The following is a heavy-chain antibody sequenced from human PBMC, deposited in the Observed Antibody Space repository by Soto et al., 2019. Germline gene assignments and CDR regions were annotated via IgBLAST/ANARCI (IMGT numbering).Heavy chain of an antibody. Sequence: TSETLSLTCTVSGGSISSGDYYWSWIRQPPGKGLEWIGYIYYSGSTYYNPSLKSRVTISVDTSKNQFSLKLSSVTAADTAVYYCARSSWIEMDFDYWGQGTLVTVSS. V-gene: IGHV4-30-4*01. CDR1: GGSISSGDYY. CDR2: IYYSGST. D-gene: IGHD5-12*01. J-gene: IGHJ4*02. CDR3: ARSSWIEMDFDY.